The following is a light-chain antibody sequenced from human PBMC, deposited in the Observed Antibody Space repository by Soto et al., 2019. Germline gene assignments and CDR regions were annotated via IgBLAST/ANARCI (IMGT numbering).Light chain of an antibody. Sequence: EIVLTQSPATLSLSPGESATLSCRASQSVSSSLAWYQQKAGQAPRLLIYDASNRATGIPARFSGSGSGTDFTLTISSLEPEDIAIYYCQQRITWPSTFGHGTKLEIK. V-gene: IGKV3-11*01. CDR3: QQRITWPST. J-gene: IGKJ2*01. CDR2: DAS. CDR1: QSVSSS.